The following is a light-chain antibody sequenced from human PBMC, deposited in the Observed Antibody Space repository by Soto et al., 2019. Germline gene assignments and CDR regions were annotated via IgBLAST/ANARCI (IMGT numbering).Light chain of an antibody. J-gene: IGKJ2*01. CDR1: QSVGIF. CDR2: DAS. CDR3: QQRGNWPLYT. V-gene: IGKV3-11*01. Sequence: EIVLTQSPATLSLSPGERATLSCRARQSVGIFLAWYQQKPGQAPRLLIYDASDRATGTPARFSGSGSGTDLTLTISSLEPEDFAVYYCQQRGNWPLYTFGQGTKVE.